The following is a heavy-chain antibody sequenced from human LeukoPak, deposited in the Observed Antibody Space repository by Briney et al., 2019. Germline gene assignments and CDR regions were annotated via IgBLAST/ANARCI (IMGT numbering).Heavy chain of an antibody. Sequence: SETLSLTCTVSGGSISSSYWSWIRQPPGKGLEWIGYIYYSGSTNYNPSLKSRVIISVDTSKNQFSLKLSSVTAADTAVYYCARIDYRDYYYGMDVWGQGTTVTVSS. V-gene: IGHV4-59*01. CDR2: IYYSGST. CDR1: GGSISSSY. J-gene: IGHJ6*02. D-gene: IGHD4-11*01. CDR3: ARIDYRDYYYGMDV.